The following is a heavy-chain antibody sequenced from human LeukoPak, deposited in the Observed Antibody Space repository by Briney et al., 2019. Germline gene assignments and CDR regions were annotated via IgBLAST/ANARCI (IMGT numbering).Heavy chain of an antibody. Sequence: PGGSLRLSCAASGFTFSSYAMSWVRQAPGKGLEWVSAISGSGGSTCYADSVKGRFTISRDNSKNTLYLQMNSLRAEDTAVYYCAKRRAAAGTTREFDYWGQGTLVTVSS. V-gene: IGHV3-23*01. CDR2: ISGSGGST. CDR3: AKRRAAAGTTREFDY. J-gene: IGHJ4*02. CDR1: GFTFSSYA. D-gene: IGHD6-13*01.